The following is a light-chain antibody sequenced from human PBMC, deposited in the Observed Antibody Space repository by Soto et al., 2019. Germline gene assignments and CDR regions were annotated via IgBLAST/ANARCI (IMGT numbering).Light chain of an antibody. CDR3: ASWDDALSGYV. CDR1: SLNLGSNS. V-gene: IGLV1-47*02. J-gene: IGLJ1*01. Sequence: QSALTQSPSASGTPGQRLTISCSGSSLNLGSNSVFWYQHLPGAAPKLLISTNSQRPSGVPDRFSGSKSGTSASLDIRGLRSEDEADYYCASWDDALSGYVFGPGNKVT. CDR2: TNS.